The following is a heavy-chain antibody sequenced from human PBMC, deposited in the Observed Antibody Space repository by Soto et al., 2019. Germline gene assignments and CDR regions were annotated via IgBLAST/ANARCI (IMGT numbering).Heavy chain of an antibody. V-gene: IGHV3-23*01. D-gene: IGHD6-13*01. Sequence: EVQLLESGGGLVQPGGSLRLSCAASGFTFSSYAMSWVRQAPGKGLELVSAISGSGGSTYYADSVKGRFTISRDNSKNTLYLQMNSLRAEDTAVYYCAKDHYPAAGTLRYYYYGMDVWGQGTTVTVSS. CDR2: ISGSGGST. CDR3: AKDHYPAAGTLRYYYYGMDV. J-gene: IGHJ6*02. CDR1: GFTFSSYA.